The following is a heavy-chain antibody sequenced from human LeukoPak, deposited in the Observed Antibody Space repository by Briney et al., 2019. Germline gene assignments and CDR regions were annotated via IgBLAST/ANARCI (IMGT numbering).Heavy chain of an antibody. J-gene: IGHJ6*02. D-gene: IGHD2-2*01. CDR3: ARARCSSTSCYRGYYGMDV. Sequence: PGGSLRLSCAASGFTFSSYEMNWVRQAPGKGLEWVSYISSSGSTIYYADSVKGRFTISRDNAKNSLYLQMNSQRAEDTAVYYCARARCSSTSCYRGYYGMDVWGQGTTVTVSS. CDR2: ISSSGSTI. CDR1: GFTFSSYE. V-gene: IGHV3-48*03.